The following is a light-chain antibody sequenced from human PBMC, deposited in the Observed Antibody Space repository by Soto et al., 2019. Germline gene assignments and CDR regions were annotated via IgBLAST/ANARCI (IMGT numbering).Light chain of an antibody. J-gene: IGKJ1*01. CDR1: QSVTGSS. V-gene: IGKV3-20*01. Sequence: ETVLTQSPGTLSLSPGDRATLSCRASQSVTGSSLAWYQQKPGQPPRLLISDASARASGIPDRVSGSGSGTDFTLTISRLEPEDFAVYYCQQYGTAPRTFGQGTKVEIK. CDR3: QQYGTAPRT. CDR2: DAS.